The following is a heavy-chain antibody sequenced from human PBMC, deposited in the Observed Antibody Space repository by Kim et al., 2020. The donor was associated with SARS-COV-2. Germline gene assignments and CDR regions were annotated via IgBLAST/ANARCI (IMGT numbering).Heavy chain of an antibody. V-gene: IGHV3-13*01. CDR2: TAGDT. CDR3: ARGDFDY. Sequence: TAGDTYYPGSVKGRFTISRENAKNSLYLQMNSLRAGDTAVYYCARGDFDYWGQGTLVTVSS. J-gene: IGHJ4*02.